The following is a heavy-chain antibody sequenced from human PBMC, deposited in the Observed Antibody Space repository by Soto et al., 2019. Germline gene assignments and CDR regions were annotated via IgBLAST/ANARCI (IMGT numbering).Heavy chain of an antibody. CDR1: GFTFSGSA. D-gene: IGHD6-19*01. CDR3: TRPEGRIAVAGKNPYYYGMDV. V-gene: IGHV3-73*01. CDR2: IRSKANSYAT. J-gene: IGHJ6*02. Sequence: GGSLRLSCAASGFTFSGSAMHWVRQASGKGLEWVGRIRSKANSYATAYAASVKGRFTISRDDSKNTAYLQMNSLKTEDTAVYYCTRPEGRIAVAGKNPYYYGMDVWGQGTTVTVSS.